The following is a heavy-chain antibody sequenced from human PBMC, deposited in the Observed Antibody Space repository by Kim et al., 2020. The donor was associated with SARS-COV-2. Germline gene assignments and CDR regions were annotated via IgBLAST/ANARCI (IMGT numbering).Heavy chain of an antibody. V-gene: IGHV3-33*05. D-gene: IGHD1-1*01. Sequence: GGSLRLSCAASGFTFSSYGMHWVRQAPGKGLEWVAVISYDGSNKYYADSVKGRFTISRDNSKNTLYLQMNSLRAEDTAVYYCARVRVWIGAFDIWGQGTMVTVSS. CDR1: GFTFSSYG. CDR3: ARVRVWIGAFDI. J-gene: IGHJ3*02. CDR2: ISYDGSNK.